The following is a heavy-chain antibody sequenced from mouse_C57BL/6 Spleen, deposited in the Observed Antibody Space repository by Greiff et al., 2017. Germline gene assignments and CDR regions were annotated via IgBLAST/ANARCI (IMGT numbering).Heavy chain of an antibody. Sequence: QVQLQQPGAELVKPGASVKMSCKASGYTFTSYWLTWVKQRPGQGLEWIGDIYPGSGSTNYNEKFKSKATLTVDTSSSTAYMQLSSLTSEDSAVYYCARDGSSYGYFDVWGTGTTVTVSS. V-gene: IGHV1-55*01. J-gene: IGHJ1*03. CDR3: ARDGSSYGYFDV. CDR2: IYPGSGST. CDR1: GYTFTSYW. D-gene: IGHD1-1*01.